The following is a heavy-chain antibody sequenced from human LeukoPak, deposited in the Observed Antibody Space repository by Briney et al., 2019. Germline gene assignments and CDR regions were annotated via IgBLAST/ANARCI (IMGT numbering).Heavy chain of an antibody. CDR2: QDHSGRT. CDR3: ARNQLRDAFDI. CDR1: GCSISSGGYS. V-gene: IGHV4-30-2*01. J-gene: IGHJ3*02. D-gene: IGHD2-2*01. Sequence: PSETLCLTCAVSGCSISSGGYSWSWLRQPPGKGLEGIGYQDHSGRTYYNPSLKSRVTISVDRSKNQFSLKLSSVTAADTAVYYCARNQLRDAFDIWGQGTMVTVSS.